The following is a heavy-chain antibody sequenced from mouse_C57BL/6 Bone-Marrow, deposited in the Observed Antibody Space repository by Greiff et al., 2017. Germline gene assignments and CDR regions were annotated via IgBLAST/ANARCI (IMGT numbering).Heavy chain of an antibody. J-gene: IGHJ4*01. V-gene: IGHV1-39*01. CDR1: GYLFTDYN. D-gene: IGHD4-1*02. CDR2: INPNYGTT. CDR3: ARGGQLGYYYAMDY. Sequence: PLQPSGPELVKPGASVQISCKASGYLFTDYNMNWVKQSNGKNLEWIGVINPNYGTTSYNQKFKGKATLTVDQSSSTAYMQLNSLTSEYSAVYYCARGGQLGYYYAMDYWGQGTSVTVSS.